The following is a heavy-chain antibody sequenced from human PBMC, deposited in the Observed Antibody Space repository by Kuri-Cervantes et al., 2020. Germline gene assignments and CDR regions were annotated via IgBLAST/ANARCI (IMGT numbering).Heavy chain of an antibody. V-gene: IGHV3-73*01. D-gene: IGHD6-19*01. CDR2: IRSKANSYAT. Sequence: GESLKISCAASGFTFSGSAMHWVRQASGKGLEWVGRIRSKANSYATAYAASVKGRFTISRDDSKNTAYLQMNSLKTDDTAMYYCTRPGYTSGWPDYWGQGILVTVSS. CDR1: GFTFSGSA. CDR3: TRPGYTSGWPDY. J-gene: IGHJ4*02.